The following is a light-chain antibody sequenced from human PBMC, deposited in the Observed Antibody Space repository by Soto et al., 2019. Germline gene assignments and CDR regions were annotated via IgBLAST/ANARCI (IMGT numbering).Light chain of an antibody. V-gene: IGKV1-39*01. Sequence: DFELTQSPSSLSAFVGDRVSISCRASQSISKVLSWYQQRPGTAPKLLIYAASSLESGVPSRFSGSGSGTDFSTTIISLQPPDFATYYYQQNYNTPITFGQGTRLEIK. CDR1: QSISKV. CDR3: QQNYNTPIT. CDR2: AAS. J-gene: IGKJ5*01.